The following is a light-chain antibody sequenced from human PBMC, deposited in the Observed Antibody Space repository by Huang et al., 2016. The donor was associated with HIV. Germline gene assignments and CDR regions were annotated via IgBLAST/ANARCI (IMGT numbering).Light chain of an antibody. V-gene: IGKV1-9*01. J-gene: IGKJ1*01. CDR2: AAS. Sequence: IQLTQSTSSLSASVGDRVTITCRASEGISSYLAWYQQKSGKAPNVLIYAASTLQSGVPSRFSGSGSGTDFTLTISSLQPEDFATYYCQQLNDYPWTFGQGTKVEIK. CDR1: EGISSY. CDR3: QQLNDYPWT.